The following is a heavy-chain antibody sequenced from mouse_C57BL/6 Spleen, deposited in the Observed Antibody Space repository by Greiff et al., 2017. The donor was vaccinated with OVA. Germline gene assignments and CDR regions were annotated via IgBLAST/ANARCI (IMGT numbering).Heavy chain of an antibody. Sequence: EVQLVESGGGLVKPGGSLKLSCAASGFTFSSYAMSWVRQTPEKRLEWVATISDGGSYTYYPDNVKGRFTISRDNAKNNLYLQMSHLKSEDTAMYYCARVYYGSHAMDYWGQGTSVTVSS. D-gene: IGHD1-1*01. CDR3: ARVYYGSHAMDY. V-gene: IGHV5-4*01. CDR1: GFTFSSYA. J-gene: IGHJ4*01. CDR2: ISDGGSYT.